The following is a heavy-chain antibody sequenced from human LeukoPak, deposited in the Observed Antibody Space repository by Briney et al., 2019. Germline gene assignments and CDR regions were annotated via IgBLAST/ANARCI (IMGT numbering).Heavy chain of an antibody. D-gene: IGHD3-10*01. Sequence: PGGSLRLSCAASGFTFSSYAMSWVRQAPGKGLEWVAVISYDGSNKYYADSVKGRFTISRDNSKNTLYLQMNSLRAEDTAVYYCARDPSLGFGELLFDYWGQGTLVTVSS. CDR2: ISYDGSNK. CDR1: GFTFSSYA. CDR3: ARDPSLGFGELLFDY. J-gene: IGHJ4*02. V-gene: IGHV3-30-3*01.